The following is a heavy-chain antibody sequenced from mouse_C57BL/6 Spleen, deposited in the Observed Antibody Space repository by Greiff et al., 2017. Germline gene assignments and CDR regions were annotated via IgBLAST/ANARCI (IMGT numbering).Heavy chain of an antibody. CDR1: GFTFSDYG. CDR3: ARGGGSSYPYYAMDY. J-gene: IGHJ4*01. V-gene: IGHV5-17*01. Sequence: EVHLVESGGGLVKPGGSLKLSCAASGFTFSDYGMHWVRQAPEKGLEWVAYISSGSSTIYYADTVKGRFTISRDNAKNTLFLKMTSLRSEDTAMYYCARGGGSSYPYYAMDYWGQGTSVTVSS. D-gene: IGHD1-1*01. CDR2: ISSGSSTI.